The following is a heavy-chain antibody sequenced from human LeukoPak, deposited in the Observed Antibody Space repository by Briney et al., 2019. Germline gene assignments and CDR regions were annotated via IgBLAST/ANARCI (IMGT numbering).Heavy chain of an antibody. V-gene: IGHV1-2*02. CDR3: AREGTRGDFYYYYYYYMDV. CDR2: INPNSGGT. Sequence: ASVKVSCKASGYTFTGYYMHWVRQAPGQGLEWMGWINPNSGGTNYAQKFQGRVTMTRDTSISTAYMELSRLRSDDTAVYYCAREGTRGDFYYYYYYYMDVWGKGTTVTVSS. J-gene: IGHJ6*03. D-gene: IGHD7-27*01. CDR1: GYTFTGYY.